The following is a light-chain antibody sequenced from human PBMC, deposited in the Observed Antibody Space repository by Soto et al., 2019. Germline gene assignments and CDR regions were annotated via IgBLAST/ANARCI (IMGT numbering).Light chain of an antibody. CDR3: ISYAGSSNV. CDR1: SSDVGGYNY. CDR2: EVN. Sequence: QSVLTQPPSASGSPGQSVAISCTGTSSDVGGYNYVSWYQQHPGKAPKLMIYEVNKRPSGVPDRFSGSKSGNTASLTVSGLQAEDDADYYCISYAGSSNVFVTGTKLTVL. J-gene: IGLJ1*01. V-gene: IGLV2-8*01.